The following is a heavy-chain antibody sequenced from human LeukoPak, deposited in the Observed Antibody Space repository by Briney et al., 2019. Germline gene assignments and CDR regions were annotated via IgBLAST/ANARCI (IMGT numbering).Heavy chain of an antibody. CDR1: GFTFSGSV. J-gene: IGHJ6*03. Sequence: GGSLRLSCAASGFTFSGSVMHWVRQASGKGLEWVGRTRSKANSYATAYAASVKGRFTISRDDSKNTAYLQMNSLKTEDTAIYSCAKNGDRGAYCSGGTCYPYYYYNMDVWGKGTTVTISS. D-gene: IGHD2-15*01. CDR2: TRSKANSYAT. CDR3: AKNGDRGAYCSGGTCYPYYYYNMDV. V-gene: IGHV3-73*01.